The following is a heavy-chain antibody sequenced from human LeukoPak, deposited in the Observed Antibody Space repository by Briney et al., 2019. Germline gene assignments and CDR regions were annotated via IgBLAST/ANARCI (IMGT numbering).Heavy chain of an antibody. J-gene: IGHJ4*02. CDR3: ASPDY. V-gene: IGHV3-7*01. Sequence: SGGSLRLSCAASGFTVSSSWMNWVRQAPGKGREWVANIKQDGSEKYYVDSVKGRFTISRDNAKNSLYLQMNPLRAEDTAVYYCASPDYWGQGTLVTVSS. CDR1: GFTVSSSW. CDR2: IKQDGSEK.